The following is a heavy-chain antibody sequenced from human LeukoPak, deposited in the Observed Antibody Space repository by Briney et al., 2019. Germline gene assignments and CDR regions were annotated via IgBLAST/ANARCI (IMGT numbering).Heavy chain of an antibody. J-gene: IGHJ6*04. Sequence: SETPSLTCAVYGGSFSGYYWSWIRQPPGKGLEWIGEINHSGSTNYNPSLKSRVTISVDTSKNQFSLKLSSVTAADTAVYYCAGLNGGAGFVVDVWGKGTTVTVSS. CDR3: AGLNGGAGFVVDV. D-gene: IGHD7-27*01. V-gene: IGHV4-34*01. CDR2: INHSGST. CDR1: GGSFSGYY.